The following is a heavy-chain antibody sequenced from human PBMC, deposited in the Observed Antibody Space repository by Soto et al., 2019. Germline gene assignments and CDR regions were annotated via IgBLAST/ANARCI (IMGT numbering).Heavy chain of an antibody. CDR3: AKAETYDFWSGLHFDY. CDR1: GVTFSSFA. D-gene: IGHD3-3*01. Sequence: GGSLRLSCVASGVTFSSFAMSWVRQAPGKGLEWVSTISGSGGSTYYADSVKGRLTISRDNSKNTLSLHINSLRAEDTAVYYCAKAETYDFWSGLHFDYWGQGTLVTVSS. J-gene: IGHJ4*02. CDR2: ISGSGGST. V-gene: IGHV3-23*01.